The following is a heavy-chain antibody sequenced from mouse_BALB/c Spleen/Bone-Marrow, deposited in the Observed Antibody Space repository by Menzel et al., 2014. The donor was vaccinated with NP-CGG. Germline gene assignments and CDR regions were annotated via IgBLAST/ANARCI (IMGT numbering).Heavy chain of an antibody. V-gene: IGHV3-5*02. Sequence: DVQMVESGPGLVKPSQTVYLPCTVTDISITTGNYRWSWLRQFPGNKPEWIGYMYYSGTITYNPSLTSRTTITRDNSKNQVYLEMNSLTAEDTATDFCARDLYCYAMDYWGQGTPFTFSS. CDR1: DISITTGNYR. J-gene: IGHJ4*01. CDR3: ARDLYCYAMDY. CDR2: MYYSGTI.